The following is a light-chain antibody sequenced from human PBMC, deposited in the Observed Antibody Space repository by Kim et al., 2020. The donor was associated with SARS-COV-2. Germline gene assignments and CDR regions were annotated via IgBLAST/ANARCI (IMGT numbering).Light chain of an antibody. CDR3: QQYNNWPLT. J-gene: IGKJ4*01. V-gene: IGKV3-15*01. CDR1: QSVSSN. CDR2: AVS. Sequence: VMTQSPATLSVSPGERATLSCRASQSVSSNVAWYQQKPGQAPSLLIYAVSTRATAIPARFSGSESGTDFTLTISSLQSEDFAIYYCQQYNNWPLTFGGGTKVDI.